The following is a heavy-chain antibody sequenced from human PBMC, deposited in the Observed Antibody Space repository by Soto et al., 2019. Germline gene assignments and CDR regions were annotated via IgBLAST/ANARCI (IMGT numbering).Heavy chain of an antibody. CDR2: ISGSGGST. V-gene: IGHV3-23*01. CDR1: GFTFSSYA. J-gene: IGHJ5*02. Sequence: PGGSLRLSCAASGFTFSSYAMSWVRQAPGKGLEWVSAISGSGGSTYYADSVKGRFTISRDNSKNTLYLQMNSLRAEDTAVYYCAKADYDFWSGYYTEAGWFDPWGQGTLVTVSS. CDR3: AKADYDFWSGYYTEAGWFDP. D-gene: IGHD3-3*01.